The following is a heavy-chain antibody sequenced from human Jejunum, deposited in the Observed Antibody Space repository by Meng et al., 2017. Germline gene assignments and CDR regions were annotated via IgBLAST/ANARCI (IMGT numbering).Heavy chain of an antibody. CDR2: VNAGNGNT. Sequence: QGQLCQAGAGVKEPGASVPVSGKAPGDTFKNYLIQWVRQAPGQRLEWMGWVNAGNGNTKSSQNFQGRVTFNRDTSATTAYMELSSLTPEDTAVYYCARLYYFDSSGTYDYWGQGTLVTVSS. J-gene: IGHJ4*02. V-gene: IGHV1-3*01. D-gene: IGHD3-22*01. CDR3: ARLYYFDSSGTYDY. CDR1: GDTFKNYL.